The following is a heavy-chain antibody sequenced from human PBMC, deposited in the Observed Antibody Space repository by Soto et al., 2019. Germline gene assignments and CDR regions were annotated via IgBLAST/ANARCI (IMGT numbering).Heavy chain of an antibody. CDR2: IWDDGSKK. D-gene: IGHD2-2*02. Sequence: GGSLRLSCVASGFTFSSYGMHWVRQTQGKGLEWVAVIWDDGSKKYYADSVKGRFTISRDNSKNTLYLQMNSLRAEDTAVYYCARGHCSSIGCYRVDYWGQGTLVTVSS. CDR3: ARGHCSSIGCYRVDY. CDR1: GFTFSSYG. J-gene: IGHJ4*02. V-gene: IGHV3-33*01.